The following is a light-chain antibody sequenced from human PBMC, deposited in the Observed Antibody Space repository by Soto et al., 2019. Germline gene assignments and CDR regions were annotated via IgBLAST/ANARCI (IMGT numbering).Light chain of an antibody. Sequence: DIQMTQSPSTLSASVGARVTITCRASQSIRSWLAWYQQKPGKAPKLLIYKASSLESGVPSRFSGSGSGTAFTLTISSLQPDDFATYYCQQYNSYSRYTFGQGTKLEIK. J-gene: IGKJ2*01. V-gene: IGKV1-5*03. CDR2: KAS. CDR1: QSIRSW. CDR3: QQYNSYSRYT.